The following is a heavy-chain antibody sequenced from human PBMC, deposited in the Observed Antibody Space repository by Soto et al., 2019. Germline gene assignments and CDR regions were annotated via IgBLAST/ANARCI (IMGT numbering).Heavy chain of an antibody. J-gene: IGHJ6*02. CDR1: GGSLNSEHYH. CDR3: VREDDGGDRDYYGLDV. Sequence: QIQLQESGPGLVRPSQTLSLTCTVSGGSLNSEHYHWTWIRQAPGKGLEWIGYIHYTGSVRYNPSLQSRITMSVDTSKNLFSLNLSSVTAADTAVYFCVREDDGGDRDYYGLDVWGQGTMLTVSS. D-gene: IGHD2-21*02. CDR2: IHYTGSV. V-gene: IGHV4-30-4*01.